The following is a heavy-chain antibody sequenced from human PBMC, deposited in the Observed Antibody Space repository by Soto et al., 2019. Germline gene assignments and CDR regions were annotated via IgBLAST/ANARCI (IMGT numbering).Heavy chain of an antibody. Sequence: TSETLSLTCTVSGGSISSYYWSWIRQPPGKGLEWIGYIYYSGSTNYNPSLKSRVTISVDTSKNQFSLKLSSVTAADTAVYYCARADYGDYGAFDIWGQGTMVTVSS. CDR3: ARADYGDYGAFDI. CDR2: IYYSGST. D-gene: IGHD4-17*01. J-gene: IGHJ3*02. V-gene: IGHV4-59*08. CDR1: GGSISSYY.